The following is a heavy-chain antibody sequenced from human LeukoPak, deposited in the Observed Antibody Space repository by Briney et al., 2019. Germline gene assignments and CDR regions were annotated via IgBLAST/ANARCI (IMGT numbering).Heavy chain of an antibody. CDR1: GGSISSSSYY. V-gene: IGHV4-39*02. D-gene: IGHD6-13*01. CDR2: IYYSGST. Sequence: SETLSLTCTVSGGSISSSSYYWGWIRQPPGKGLEWIGSIYYSGSTYYNPSLKSRVTISVDTSKNQFSLKLSSVTAADTAVYYCARDRGYSSSWFPEYFQHWGQGTLVTVSS. J-gene: IGHJ1*01. CDR3: ARDRGYSSSWFPEYFQH.